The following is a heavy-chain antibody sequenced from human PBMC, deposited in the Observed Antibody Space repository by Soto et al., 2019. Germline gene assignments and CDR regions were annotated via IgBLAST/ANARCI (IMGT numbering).Heavy chain of an antibody. CDR2: FSLSGTT. CDR1: GASITGSSY. V-gene: IGHV4-4*07. D-gene: IGHD2-8*02. CDR3: ARGMTPPGAPAWYYFDS. J-gene: IGHJ4*02. Sequence: SETLSLTCTVSGASITGSSYWSWIRQPAGKGLEWIGRFSLSGTTSYNPSLRSRVTMSADVSKNQFSLRLTPVTAADTALYYCARGMTPPGAPAWYYFDSWGQGTLVTVSS.